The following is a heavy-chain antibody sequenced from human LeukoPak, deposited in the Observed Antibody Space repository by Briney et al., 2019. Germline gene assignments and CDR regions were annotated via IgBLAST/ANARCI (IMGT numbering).Heavy chain of an antibody. Sequence: GSSEKVSCKASGGTFSSYTISWVRQAPGQGLEWMGRIIPNLGIANYAQKFQGRVTITADKSTSTAYMELSSLRSEDTAVYYCATRYCSGGSCPNRPYYYGMDVWGQGTTVTVSS. V-gene: IGHV1-69*02. CDR3: ATRYCSGGSCPNRPYYYGMDV. D-gene: IGHD2-15*01. J-gene: IGHJ6*02. CDR1: GGTFSSYT. CDR2: IIPNLGIA.